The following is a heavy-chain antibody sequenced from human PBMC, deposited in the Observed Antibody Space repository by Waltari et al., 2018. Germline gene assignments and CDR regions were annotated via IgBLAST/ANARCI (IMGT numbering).Heavy chain of an antibody. V-gene: IGHV1-69*02. J-gene: IGHJ6*02. CDR2: IIPMLGIE. CDR1: GDTFSSHT. Sequence: QVQLVQSGAEVKKPGSSVKVSCKVSGDTFSSHTISWVRRAPGKGPGWMGRIIPMLGIEDYAQKFQGRVTITADKSTNTAYMELSSLRSEDTAVYYCAAATKSYGLDVWGLGTTVTVSS. D-gene: IGHD2-8*01. CDR3: AAATKSYGLDV.